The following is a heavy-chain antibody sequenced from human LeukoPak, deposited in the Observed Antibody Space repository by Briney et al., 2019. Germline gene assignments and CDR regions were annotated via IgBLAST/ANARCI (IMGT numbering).Heavy chain of an antibody. D-gene: IGHD3-9*01. CDR2: INPNSGGT. CDR3: ARGGGILTGYEDYMDV. J-gene: IGHJ6*03. CDR1: GYTFTGYY. V-gene: IGHV1-2*06. Sequence: GASVKVSCKASGYTFTGYYMHWVRQAPGQGLEWMGRINPNSGGTNYAQKFHGRVTMTRDPSITPAYTELSRLSSYDTTAHYCARGGGILTGYEDYMDVWGKGTTVTVSS.